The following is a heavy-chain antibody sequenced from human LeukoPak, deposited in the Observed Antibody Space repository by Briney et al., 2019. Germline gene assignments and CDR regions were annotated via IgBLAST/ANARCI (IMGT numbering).Heavy chain of an antibody. J-gene: IGHJ6*03. V-gene: IGHV4-34*01. CDR2: INHSGST. Sequence: PSETLSLTCDVYGGSFSGHYWSWIRQPPGKGLEWIGEINHSGSTNYNPSLKSRVTISVDTSKNQFSLKLSSVTAADTAVYYCARRYDSSGLYYYYYMDVWGKGTTVTVSS. CDR1: GGSFSGHY. CDR3: ARRYDSSGLYYYYYMDV. D-gene: IGHD3-22*01.